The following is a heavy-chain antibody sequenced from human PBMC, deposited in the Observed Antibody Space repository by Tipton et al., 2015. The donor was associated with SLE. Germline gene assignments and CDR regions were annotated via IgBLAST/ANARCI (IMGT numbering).Heavy chain of an antibody. V-gene: IGHV4-4*02. J-gene: IGHJ3*02. CDR1: GGSISSSNW. Sequence: TLSLTCAVSGGSISSSNWWSWVRQPPGKGLEWIGEIYHSGSTNYNPSLKSRVTILVDKSKNQFSLKLSSVTAADTAVYYCASAGDGYKYAFDIWGQGTMVTLSS. CDR2: IYHSGST. CDR3: ASAGDGYKYAFDI. D-gene: IGHD5-24*01.